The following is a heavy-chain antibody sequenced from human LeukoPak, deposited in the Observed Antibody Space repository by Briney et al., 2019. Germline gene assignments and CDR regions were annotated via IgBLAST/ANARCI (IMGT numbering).Heavy chain of an antibody. CDR3: ARHATSSTSGPPYDY. CDR2: IYHSGSM. D-gene: IGHD5-24*01. J-gene: IGHJ4*02. V-gene: IGHV4-39*01. CDR1: GGSINSSDYY. Sequence: SETLSLICTVSGGSINSSDYYWGWIRQPPGKGLEWIGSIYHSGSMYASLKSRVTISVDTSKNQFSLKMSSVTAADTAVYYCARHATSSTSGPPYDYWGQGTLVTVSS.